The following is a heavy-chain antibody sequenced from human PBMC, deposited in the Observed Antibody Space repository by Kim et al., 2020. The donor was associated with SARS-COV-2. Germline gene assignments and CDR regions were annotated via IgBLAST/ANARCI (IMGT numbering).Heavy chain of an antibody. CDR2: IYYSGST. CDR3: ARGRIGSSWYLGWFDP. CDR1: GGSISSYY. J-gene: IGHJ5*02. D-gene: IGHD6-13*01. Sequence: SETLSLTCTVSGGSISSYYWSWIRQPPGKVLEWIGYIYYSGSTNYNPSLKSRVTISVDTSKNQFSLKLSSVTAADTAVYYCARGRIGSSWYLGWFDPWGQGTLVTVSS. V-gene: IGHV4-59*01.